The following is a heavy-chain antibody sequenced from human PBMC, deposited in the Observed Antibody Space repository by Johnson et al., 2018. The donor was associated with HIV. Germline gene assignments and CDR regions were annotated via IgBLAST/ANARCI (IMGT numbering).Heavy chain of an antibody. Sequence: VQLVESGGGLIQPGGSLRLSCAASGFTVSSNYMSWVRQAPGKGLEWVSVIYSGGSTYYADSVKGRFTISRDNSKNTLYLQMNSRRAEDTAVYYCARVGLTGAQTGDAFDIWGQGTMVTVSS. CDR1: GFTVSSNY. D-gene: IGHD7-27*01. CDR2: IYSGGST. V-gene: IGHV3-53*01. J-gene: IGHJ3*02. CDR3: ARVGLTGAQTGDAFDI.